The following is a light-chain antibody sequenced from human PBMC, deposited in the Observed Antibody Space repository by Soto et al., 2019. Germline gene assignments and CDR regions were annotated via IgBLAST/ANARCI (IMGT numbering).Light chain of an antibody. V-gene: IGLV2-11*01. CDR3: SSYADIYTYV. CDR2: DVS. J-gene: IGLJ1*01. CDR1: SSDVGGSDY. Sequence: QSALTQPRSVSGSPGQSVTISCTGTSSDVGGSDYVSWYLLHPGKAPKLMIYDVSERPSGVPDRFSGSKSGNTASLTISGLQPEDEADYYCSSYADIYTYVFGTGTKLTVL.